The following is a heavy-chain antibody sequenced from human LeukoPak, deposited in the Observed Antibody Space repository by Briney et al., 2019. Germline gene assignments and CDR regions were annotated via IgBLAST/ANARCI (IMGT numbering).Heavy chain of an antibody. Sequence: PGGSLRLSCAASGFIFSSYEMNWVRRAPGKGLEWVSYISSSGSTIYCADSVKGRFTISRDNAKNSLYLQMNSLRAEDTAVYYCATSGSDAFDIWGQGTMVNVSS. V-gene: IGHV3-48*03. CDR3: ATSGSDAFDI. CDR1: GFIFSSYE. CDR2: ISSSGSTI. J-gene: IGHJ3*02. D-gene: IGHD3-10*01.